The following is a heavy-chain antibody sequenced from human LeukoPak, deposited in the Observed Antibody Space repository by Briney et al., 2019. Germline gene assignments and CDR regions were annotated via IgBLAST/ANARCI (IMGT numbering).Heavy chain of an antibody. CDR2: IHYDGSNN. D-gene: IGHD6-13*01. Sequence: GGSLRLSCAASGFTFSSYAMHWVRQAPGKGLEWVAFIHYDGSNNYYADSVKGRFTISRDNSKNTLYLQMNTLRADDTAVYYYAKDHGSSDWYYFDYWGQGTLVTVSS. J-gene: IGHJ4*02. CDR3: AKDHGSSDWYYFDY. V-gene: IGHV3-30*02. CDR1: GFTFSSYA.